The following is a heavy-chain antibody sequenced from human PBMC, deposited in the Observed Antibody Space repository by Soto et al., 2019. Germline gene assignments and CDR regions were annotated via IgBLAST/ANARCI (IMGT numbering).Heavy chain of an antibody. D-gene: IGHD2-2*01. CDR2: ISSDGSST. CDR1: GFTLSSYW. CDR3: ARVPYCISSSCYSYFDS. J-gene: IGHJ4*02. V-gene: IGHV3-74*01. Sequence: EVQLVESGGGLVQPGGSLRLSCAASGFTLSSYWMHWARQAPGKGLVWVSRISSDGSSTNYADSVKGRFTISRDNAKNTLHLQMNSLRAEHTAVYYCARVPYCISSSCYSYFDSWGQGTLVTVSS.